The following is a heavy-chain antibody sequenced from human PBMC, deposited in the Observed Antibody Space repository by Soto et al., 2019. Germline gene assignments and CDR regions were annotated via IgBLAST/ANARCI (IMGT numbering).Heavy chain of an antibody. V-gene: IGHV4-30-4*01. CDR2: IYYSGST. J-gene: IGHJ5*02. CDR3: ARGLEYDSSGYNWFDP. Sequence: TLSLTCTVSGGSISSGDYYWSWIRQPPGKGLEWIGYIYYSGSTYYNPSLKSRVTISVDTSKNQFSLKLSSVTAADTAVYYCARGLEYDSSGYNWFDPWGQGTLVTVSS. CDR1: GGSISSGDYY. D-gene: IGHD3-22*01.